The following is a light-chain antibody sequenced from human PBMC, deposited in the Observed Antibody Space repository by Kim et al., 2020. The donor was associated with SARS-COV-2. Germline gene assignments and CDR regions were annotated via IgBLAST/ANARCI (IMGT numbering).Light chain of an antibody. CDR3: QQYGFSLT. V-gene: IGKV3-20*01. CDR1: QSVTSNY. J-gene: IGKJ4*01. CDR2: GAS. Sequence: EIVLTQSPGPLSLSPGERATLSCRASQSVTSNYLAWYQQRPGQAPRLLIYGASNRATGIPDRFSGSGSGTDFTLTISRLEPEDFAMYYCQQYGFSLTFGGGTKVDIK.